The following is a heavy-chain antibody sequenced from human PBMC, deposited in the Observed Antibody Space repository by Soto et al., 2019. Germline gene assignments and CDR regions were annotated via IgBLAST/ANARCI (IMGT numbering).Heavy chain of an antibody. CDR1: GFPVSSNY. CDR2: IYSGGSS. D-gene: IGHD6-19*01. V-gene: IGHV3-53*04. Sequence: GGSLRLSCASSGFPVSSNYMSWVRQAPGKGLEWVSVIYSGGSSYYADSVKGRFTISRHNSKNTLYLQMNSLRAEDTAVYYCARVRLAVAGTGYYYYYGMDVWGQGTTVTVSS. J-gene: IGHJ6*02. CDR3: ARVRLAVAGTGYYYYYGMDV.